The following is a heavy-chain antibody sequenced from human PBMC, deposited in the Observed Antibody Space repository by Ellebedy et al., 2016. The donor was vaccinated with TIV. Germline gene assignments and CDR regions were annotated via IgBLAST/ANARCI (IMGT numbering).Heavy chain of an antibody. D-gene: IGHD3-22*01. CDR3: AKYVPGYYDTTGSPGDAFDI. CDR1: GFTFGNYA. CDR2: ITGGGSYT. J-gene: IGHJ3*02. V-gene: IGHV3-23*01. Sequence: GESLKISCVASGFTFGNYAMSWVRQAPGKGLEWVSAITGGGSYTYYADSLRGRFTISRDNSKNSLFLHMNSLRAEDTAVYYCAKYVPGYYDTTGSPGDAFDIWGQGTMVTVSS.